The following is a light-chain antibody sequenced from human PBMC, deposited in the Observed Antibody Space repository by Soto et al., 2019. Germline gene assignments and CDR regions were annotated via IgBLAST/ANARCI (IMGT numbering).Light chain of an antibody. CDR2: GAS. CDR3: QQLSTYPLT. Sequence: IQLTQSPSSLSASIGDRVTISCRASQGISSHLAWYQQEPGKAPKLLIYGASTVRSGVPSRFSGSGSGTDFTLTITSPQPEDSATYFCQQLSTYPLTFGGGTKVEIK. CDR1: QGISSH. V-gene: IGKV1-9*01. J-gene: IGKJ4*01.